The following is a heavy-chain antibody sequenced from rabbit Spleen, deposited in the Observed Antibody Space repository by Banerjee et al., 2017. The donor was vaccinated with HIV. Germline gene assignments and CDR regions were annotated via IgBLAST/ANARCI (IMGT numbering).Heavy chain of an antibody. J-gene: IGHJ6*01. CDR3: ARDTSSSFSSYGMDL. V-gene: IGHV1S40*01. Sequence: QSLEESGGGLVQPEGSLALTCKASGFTISSSYYMCWVRQAPGKGLEWISCIAGSSSDFTYSATWAKGRFTCSKTSSTTVTLQMTRLTAADTATYFCARDTSSSFSSYGMDLWGPGTLVTVS. CDR2: IAGSSSDFT. D-gene: IGHD1-1*01. CDR1: GFTISSSYY.